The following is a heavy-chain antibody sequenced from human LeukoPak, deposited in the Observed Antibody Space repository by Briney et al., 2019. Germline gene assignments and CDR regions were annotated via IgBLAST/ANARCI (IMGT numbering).Heavy chain of an antibody. D-gene: IGHD3-22*01. V-gene: IGHV1-46*01. CDR3: ARDRNSGYYSGYFDY. CDR1: GHTFTSYY. J-gene: IGHJ4*02. CDR2: INPSGGST. Sequence: ASVKVSCKASGHTFTSYYMHWVRQAPGQGLEWMGIINPSGGSTSYAQKFQGRVTMTRDTSTSTVYMELSSLRSEDTAVYYCARDRNSGYYSGYFDYWGQGTLVTVSS.